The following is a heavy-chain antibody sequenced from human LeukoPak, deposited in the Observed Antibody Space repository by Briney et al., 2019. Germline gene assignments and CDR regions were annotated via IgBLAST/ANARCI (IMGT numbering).Heavy chain of an antibody. CDR3: ATHVRRQWLPLPDY. CDR1: GYTLTELS. J-gene: IGHJ4*02. CDR2: FDPEDGET. Sequence: ASVKVSCKVSGYTLTELSMHWARQAPGKGLEWMGGFDPEDGETIYAQKFQGRVTMTEDTSTDTAYMELSSLRSEDTAVYYCATHVRRQWLPLPDYWGQGTLVTVSS. D-gene: IGHD6-19*01. V-gene: IGHV1-24*01.